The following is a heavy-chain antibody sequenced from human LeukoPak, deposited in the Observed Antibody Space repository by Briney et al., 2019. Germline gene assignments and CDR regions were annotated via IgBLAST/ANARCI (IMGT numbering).Heavy chain of an antibody. D-gene: IGHD3-22*01. CDR2: IYYSGST. CDR1: GGSISSYY. J-gene: IGHJ5*02. CDR3: ARAAYYDSSGYSP. Sequence: SETLSLTCTVSGGSISSYYWSWIRQPPGKGLEWIGYIYYSGSTNYNPSLKSRVTISVDTSKNQFSLKLSSVTAADTAVYYCARAAYYDSSGYSPWGQETLVTVSS. V-gene: IGHV4-59*01.